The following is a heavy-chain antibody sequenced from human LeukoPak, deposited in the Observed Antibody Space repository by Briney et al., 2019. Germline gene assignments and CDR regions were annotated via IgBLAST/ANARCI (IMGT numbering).Heavy chain of an antibody. V-gene: IGHV4-34*01. J-gene: IGHJ5*02. D-gene: IGHD5-18*01. CDR1: GGSFSGYY. Sequence: SETLSLTCAVYGGSFSGYYWSWIRQPPGKGLEWIGEINHSGSTNYNPSLKSRVTISVDTSNNQFSLKLSSVTAADTAVYYCARGYSYGRNWFDPWGQGTLVTVSS. CDR2: INHSGST. CDR3: ARGYSYGRNWFDP.